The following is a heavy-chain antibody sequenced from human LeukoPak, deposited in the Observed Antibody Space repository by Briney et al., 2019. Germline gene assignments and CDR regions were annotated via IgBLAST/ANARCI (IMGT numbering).Heavy chain of an antibody. J-gene: IGHJ6*02. D-gene: IGHD4-17*01. V-gene: IGHV3-11*04. CDR2: ISSSGSTI. CDR3: ASLLHYGDYGYYYYGMDV. Sequence: KPGGSLRLSCAASGFTFSDYYMSWICQAPGKGLEWVSYISSSGSTIYYADSVKGRFTISRDNAKNSLYLQMNSLRAEDTAVYYCASLLHYGDYGYYYYGMDVWGQGTMVTVSS. CDR1: GFTFSDYY.